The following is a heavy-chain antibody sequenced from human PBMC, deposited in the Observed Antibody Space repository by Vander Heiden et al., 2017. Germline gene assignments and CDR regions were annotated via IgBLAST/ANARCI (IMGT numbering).Heavy chain of an antibody. J-gene: IGHJ3*02. CDR1: GFTFSSYA. CDR2: ISYDGSNK. V-gene: IGHV3-30*04. CDR3: ARDLSVTTPLFDAFDI. Sequence: QVQLVESGGGVVQPGRSLRLSCAASGFTFSSYAMHWVRQAPGKGLEWVAVISYDGSNKYYADSVKGRFTISRDNSKNTLYLQMNSLRAEDTAVYYCARDLSVTTPLFDAFDIWGQGTMVTVSS. D-gene: IGHD4-17*01.